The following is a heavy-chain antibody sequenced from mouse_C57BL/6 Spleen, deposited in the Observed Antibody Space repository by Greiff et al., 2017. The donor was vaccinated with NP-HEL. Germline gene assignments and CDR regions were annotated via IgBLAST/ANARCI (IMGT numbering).Heavy chain of an antibody. D-gene: IGHD1-1*01. J-gene: IGHJ3*01. Sequence: VQLQQPGTELVKPGASVKLSCKASGYTFTSYWMYWVKQRPGQGLEWIGNINPSNGGTNYNEKFKSKATLTVDKSSSTAYMQLSSLTSEDSAVYYCARSHYYGSLAWFAYWGQGTLVTVSA. V-gene: IGHV1-53*01. CDR1: GYTFTSYW. CDR2: INPSNGGT. CDR3: ARSHYYGSLAWFAY.